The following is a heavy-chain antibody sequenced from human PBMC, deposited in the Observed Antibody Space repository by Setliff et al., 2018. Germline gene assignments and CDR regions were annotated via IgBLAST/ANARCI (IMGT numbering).Heavy chain of an antibody. V-gene: IGHV4-38-2*01. CDR2: IYHSGSI. Sequence: PSETLSLTCAVSGSAISSGHYWGWIRQPPGKGGLEWIGDIYHSGSINYNPSLKSRVTISVDTSKNQFSLTLSSVTAADTAVYYCARLPNYVWGSPVDYWGQGTLVTVSS. J-gene: IGHJ4*02. D-gene: IGHD3-16*01. CDR1: GSAISSGHY. CDR3: ARLPNYVWGSPVDY.